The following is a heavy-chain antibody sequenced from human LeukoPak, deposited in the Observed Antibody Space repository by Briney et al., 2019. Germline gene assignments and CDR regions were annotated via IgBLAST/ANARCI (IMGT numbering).Heavy chain of an antibody. CDR2: IIPIFGTA. CDR1: GDTFSSYA. Sequence: SVKVSCKASGDTFSSYAISWVRQAPGQGLEWMGRIIPIFGTANYAQKFQGRVTITTDDSTSTAYMELSSLRSEDTAVYYCARGETGTRRANWFDPWGQGTLVTVSS. CDR3: ARGETGTRRANWFDP. V-gene: IGHV1-69*05. J-gene: IGHJ5*02. D-gene: IGHD7-27*01.